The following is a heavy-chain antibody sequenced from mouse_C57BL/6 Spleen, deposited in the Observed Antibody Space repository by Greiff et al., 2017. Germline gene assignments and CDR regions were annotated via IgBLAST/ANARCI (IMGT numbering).Heavy chain of an antibody. CDR1: GFNIKDDY. D-gene: IGHD1-1*01. V-gene: IGHV14-4*01. CDR3: TLILPYFDV. J-gene: IGHJ2*01. Sequence: EVQLQQSGAELVRPGASVKLSCTASGFNIKDDYMHWVKQRPEQGLEWIGWIDPENGDTEYASKFQGKATITADTSSNTAYLQISILTSEDTAVYYCTLILPYFDVWGQGTTLTVSS. CDR2: IDPENGDT.